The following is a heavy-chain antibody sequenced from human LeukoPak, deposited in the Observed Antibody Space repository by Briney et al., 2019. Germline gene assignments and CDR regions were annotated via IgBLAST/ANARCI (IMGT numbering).Heavy chain of an antibody. Sequence: GGSLRLSCAASGFTFSSYAMSWVRQAPGKGLEWVSAISGSGGSTYYADSVKGRFTISRDNSKNTLYLQMNSLRAEDTAVYYCAKQGIAVAQVGYYFDYWGQGTLVTVSS. J-gene: IGHJ4*02. D-gene: IGHD6-13*01. CDR1: GFTFSSYA. CDR2: ISGSGGST. CDR3: AKQGIAVAQVGYYFDY. V-gene: IGHV3-23*01.